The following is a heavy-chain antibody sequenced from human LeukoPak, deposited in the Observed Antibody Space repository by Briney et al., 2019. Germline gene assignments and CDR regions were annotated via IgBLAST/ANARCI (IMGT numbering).Heavy chain of an antibody. CDR2: IDGDGSWT. CDR3: VSFYETY. J-gene: IGHJ4*02. V-gene: IGHV3-74*01. Sequence: GGSLRLSCAASRNYWMHWVRQARGKGLVWVSHIDGDGSWTTYADSVKGRFTISKDNAKNTVYLQMNNLRAEDTAVYYCVSFYETYWGRGTLVTVSS. CDR1: RNYW. D-gene: IGHD2-2*01.